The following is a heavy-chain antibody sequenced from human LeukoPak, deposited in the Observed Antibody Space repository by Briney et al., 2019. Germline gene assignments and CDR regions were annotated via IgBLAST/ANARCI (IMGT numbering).Heavy chain of an antibody. CDR1: GFTFSNYS. CDR3: ARGRNIVATSGYFDY. V-gene: IGHV3-21*01. D-gene: IGHD5-12*01. Sequence: GGSLGLSCAASGFTFSNYSMNWVRQAPGKGLEWVSSISSSSSYIYYADSVKGRFTISRDNAKNSLYLQMNSLRAEDTAVYYCARGRNIVATSGYFDYWGQGTLVTVSS. CDR2: ISSSSSYI. J-gene: IGHJ4*02.